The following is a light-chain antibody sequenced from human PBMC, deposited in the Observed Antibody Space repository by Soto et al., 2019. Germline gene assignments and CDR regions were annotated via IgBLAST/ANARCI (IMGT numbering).Light chain of an antibody. V-gene: IGKV3-11*01. J-gene: IGKJ5*01. Sequence: EIVLTQSPATLSLSPGERTTLSCRASQSVYSYLAWFQQKPGQAPRLLIYDASNRATGIPARFSGSASGTYFTLTRISLEPEDFAVYYCQQRSNWPPTCGQGTRLEIK. CDR2: DAS. CDR1: QSVYSY. CDR3: QQRSNWPPT.